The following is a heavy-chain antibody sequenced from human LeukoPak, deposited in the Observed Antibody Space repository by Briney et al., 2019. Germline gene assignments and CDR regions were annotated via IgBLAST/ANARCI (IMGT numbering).Heavy chain of an antibody. J-gene: IGHJ4*02. D-gene: IGHD3-22*01. CDR3: ARGYHDFSGYWLSYFDY. CDR1: GGSISSYY. V-gene: IGHV4-59*01. CDR2: IYYSGST. Sequence: SETLSLTCTVSGGSISSYYWSWNRQPPGKGLECIGYIYYSGSTNYNPSLKSRVTISVDTSKNQFSLKLSSVTAADTAVYYCARGYHDFSGYWLSYFDYWGQGTLVTVSS.